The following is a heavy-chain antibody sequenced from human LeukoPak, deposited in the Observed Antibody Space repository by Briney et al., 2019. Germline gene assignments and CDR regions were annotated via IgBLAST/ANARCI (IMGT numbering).Heavy chain of an antibody. D-gene: IGHD5-18*01. J-gene: IGHJ4*02. V-gene: IGHV3-23*01. CDR2: ISGSGGST. CDR1: GFTFSSYA. CDR3: ASPPRGYSYGLRSHFDY. Sequence: GGSLRLSCAASGFTFSSYAMSWVRQAPGKGLEWVSAISGSGGSTYYADSVKGRFTISRDNSKNTLYLQMNSLRAEDTAVYYCASPPRGYSYGLRSHFDYWGQGTLVTVSS.